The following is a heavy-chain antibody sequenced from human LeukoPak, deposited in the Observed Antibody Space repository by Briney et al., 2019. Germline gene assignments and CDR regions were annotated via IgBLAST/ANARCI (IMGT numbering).Heavy chain of an antibody. CDR3: ASHHYYDSSGLDDYFDY. J-gene: IGHJ4*02. D-gene: IGHD3-22*01. V-gene: IGHV3-23*01. Sequence: PGGSLRLSCAASGFTFSNYAMTWVRQAPGKGLEWVSAITGSGGSTFYADSVKGRFTISRDSSKNTLYLQMNSLRAEDTAVYYCASHHYYDSSGLDDYFDYWGQGTLVTVSS. CDR1: GFTFSNYA. CDR2: ITGSGGST.